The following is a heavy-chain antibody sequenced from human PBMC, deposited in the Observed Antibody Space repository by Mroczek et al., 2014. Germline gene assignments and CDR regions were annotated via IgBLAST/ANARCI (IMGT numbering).Heavy chain of an antibody. V-gene: IGHV4-34*01. CDR2: INHSGST. CDR1: GGSFSGYY. D-gene: IGHD6-19*01. J-gene: IGHJ4*02. CDR3: ARSVAGIYYFDY. Sequence: QVQLQESGAGLLKPSETLSLTCAVYGGSFSGYYWSWIRQPPGKGLEWIGEINHSGSTNYNPSLKSRVTISVDTSKNQFSLKLSSVTAADTAVYYCARSVAGIYYFDYWGQGTLVTVSS.